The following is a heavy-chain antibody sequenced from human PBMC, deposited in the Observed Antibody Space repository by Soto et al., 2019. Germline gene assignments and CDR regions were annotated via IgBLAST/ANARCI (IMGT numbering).Heavy chain of an antibody. CDR2: IYYSGST. D-gene: IGHD1-1*01. J-gene: IGHJ5*02. Sequence: PSETLSLTCTVSGGSISSGGYYWSWIRQHPGKGLEWIGYIYYSGSTYYNPSLKSRVTISVDTSKNQFSLKLSSVTAADTAVYYCARGERRWFDPWGQGTLVTVSS. V-gene: IGHV4-31*03. CDR3: ARGERRWFDP. CDR1: GGSISSGGYY.